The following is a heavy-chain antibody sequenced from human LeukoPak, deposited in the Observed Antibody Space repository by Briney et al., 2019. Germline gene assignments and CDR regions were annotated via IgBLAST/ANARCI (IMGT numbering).Heavy chain of an antibody. CDR2: ISIRSSTI. J-gene: IGHJ4*02. D-gene: IGHD6-19*01. CDR1: GFTFSSYS. V-gene: IGHV3-48*01. CDR3: AGDKTTGGWYEFDY. Sequence: GGSLRLSCAASGFTFSSYSMAWVRQAPGKGLEWVSYISIRSSTIYYADSVKGRFTISRDTSKNTVSLQMNSLRAEDTAVYYCAGDKTTGGWYEFDYWGQGTLVTVSS.